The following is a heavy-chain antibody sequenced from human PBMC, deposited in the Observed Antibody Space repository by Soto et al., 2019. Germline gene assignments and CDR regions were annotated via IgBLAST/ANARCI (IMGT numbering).Heavy chain of an antibody. CDR2: ISGRGDIT. D-gene: IGHD2-8*02. Sequence: DVQLLESGGGLVQPGGSLRLSCAASGFTFITYNMMWVRQAPGKGLEWVSLISGRGDITYYADSVKGRFAIFRDNSKITLDLQINSLRAEYTSVYYCAKRVASGSGPFECWGRGTLVTVSS. V-gene: IGHV3-23*01. J-gene: IGHJ4*02. CDR1: GFTFITYN. CDR3: AKRVASGSGPFEC.